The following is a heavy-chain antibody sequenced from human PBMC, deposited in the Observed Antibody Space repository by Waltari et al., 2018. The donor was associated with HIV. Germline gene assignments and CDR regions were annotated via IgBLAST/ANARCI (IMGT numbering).Heavy chain of an antibody. V-gene: IGHV3-7*01. CDR3: ARGWADY. CDR1: GFTFTAYW. J-gene: IGHJ4*02. CDR2: INLKGSEK. Sequence: EVQLVESGGDLVQPGGSLRLSCAVSGFTFTAYWMSWVRQAPGKGLEWLSNINLKGSEKYYVDSVKSRFTISRDNAKNSLFLQMNSLRAEDTGIYYCARGWADYWGQGTLVTVSS.